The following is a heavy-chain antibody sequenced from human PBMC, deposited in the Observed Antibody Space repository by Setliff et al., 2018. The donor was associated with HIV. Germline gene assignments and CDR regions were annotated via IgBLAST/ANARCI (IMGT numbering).Heavy chain of an antibody. J-gene: IGHJ6*03. Sequence: GGSLRLSCATSGFTFSNFWMAWVRQAPGKRPEWVSTLYGSSDSYHAAPVKGRFTLSRDNSKNTLYLQMNGLRAEDTAVYYCARREQWLVAFNYYYYMDVWGKGTTVTVSS. CDR1: GFTFSNFW. CDR3: ARREQWLVAFNYYYYMDV. V-gene: IGHV3-66*02. D-gene: IGHD6-19*01. CDR2: LYGSSDS.